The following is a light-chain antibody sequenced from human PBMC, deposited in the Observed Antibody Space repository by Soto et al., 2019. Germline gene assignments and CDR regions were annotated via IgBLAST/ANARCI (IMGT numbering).Light chain of an antibody. J-gene: IGKJ5*01. V-gene: IGKV3-15*01. CDR1: QSVSSD. CDR3: QQYGASPSIT. Sequence: EIVMTQSPATLSVSPGESATLSCRASQSVSSDLAWYQQKPGQAPRLLIYYTSTRATGFPARFSGGGSGTDFTLTITRVGPEDFAVYYCQQYGASPSITFGQGTRLEIK. CDR2: YTS.